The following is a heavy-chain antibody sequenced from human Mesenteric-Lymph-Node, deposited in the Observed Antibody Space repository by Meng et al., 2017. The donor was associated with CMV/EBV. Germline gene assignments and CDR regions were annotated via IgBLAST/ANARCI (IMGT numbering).Heavy chain of an antibody. CDR2: IWYDGSNK. D-gene: IGHD1-7*01. J-gene: IGHJ4*02. CDR1: GFTFSSYG. Sequence: SLKISCAASGFTFSSYGMHWVRQAPGKGLEWVAVIWYDGSNKYYADSVKGRFTISRDNSKNTLYLQMNSLRAEDTAVYYCAKDLITGTSVYIFDYWGQGTLVTVSS. CDR3: AKDLITGTSVYIFDY. V-gene: IGHV3-33*06.